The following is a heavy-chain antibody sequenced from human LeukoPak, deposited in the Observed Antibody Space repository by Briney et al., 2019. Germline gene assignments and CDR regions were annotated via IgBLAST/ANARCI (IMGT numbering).Heavy chain of an antibody. V-gene: IGHV4-39*07. D-gene: IGHD3-10*01. Sequence: KTSETLSLTCTVSGGSISSGDYYWSWIRQPPGKGLEWIGEINHSGSTNYNPSLKSRVTISVDTSKNQFSLKLSSVTAAATAVYYCARGGRFGESPPGSWGQGTLVTVSS. CDR2: INHSGST. J-gene: IGHJ5*02. CDR1: GGSISSGDYY. CDR3: ARGGRFGESPPGS.